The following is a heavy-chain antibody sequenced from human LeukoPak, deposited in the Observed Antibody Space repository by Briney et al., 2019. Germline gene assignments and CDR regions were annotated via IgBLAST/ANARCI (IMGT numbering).Heavy chain of an antibody. CDR3: ARWDAFDI. V-gene: IGHV3-30-3*01. J-gene: IGHJ3*02. CDR2: ISSDGSNT. Sequence: GGSLRLSCAASGFTFSSYAMHWVRQAPGKGLEWVAVISSDGSNTYYADSVKGRCTISRDNSKNTLYLQMNSLRVEDTAVYYCARWDAFDIWGQGTMVTVSS. CDR1: GFTFSSYA.